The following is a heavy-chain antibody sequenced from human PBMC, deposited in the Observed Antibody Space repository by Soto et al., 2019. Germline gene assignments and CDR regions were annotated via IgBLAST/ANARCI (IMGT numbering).Heavy chain of an antibody. CDR2: IIPIFGTA. J-gene: IGHJ4*02. CDR1: GGTFSSYA. V-gene: IGHV1-69*05. Sequence: QVQLVQSGAEVKKPGSSVKVSCKASGGTFSSYAISWVRQAPGQGLEWMGGIIPIFGTANYAQKFQGRVKMTSDERTSTAYMEQSSLRSENTAVYYYARDTIAAAGTLDYWGQGTLVTDSS. D-gene: IGHD6-13*01. CDR3: ARDTIAAAGTLDY.